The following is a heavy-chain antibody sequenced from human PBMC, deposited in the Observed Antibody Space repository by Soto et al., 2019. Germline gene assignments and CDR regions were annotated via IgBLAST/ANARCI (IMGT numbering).Heavy chain of an antibody. CDR2: ISSSNSYI. CDR1: GFTFSSYS. D-gene: IGHD6-13*01. CDR3: ARGSLGSSWSL. Sequence: GGALRLSCAASGFTFSSYSINWVRQAPGKGLEWVSSISSSNSYIYYADSVKGRFTISRANAKNSLYLQMNSLRAEDTAVYYCARGSLGSSWSLWGQGTLVTVSS. J-gene: IGHJ4*02. V-gene: IGHV3-21*01.